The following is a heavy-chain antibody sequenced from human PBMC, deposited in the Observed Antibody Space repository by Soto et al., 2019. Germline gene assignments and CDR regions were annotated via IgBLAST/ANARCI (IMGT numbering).Heavy chain of an antibody. CDR2: IYPGDSDT. J-gene: IGHJ4*02. D-gene: IGHD3-9*01. Sequence: GASLKISCKGSGYSLTSYWIGWVCQMPGKGLEWMGIIYPGDSDTRYSPSFQGQVTISADKSISTAYLQWSSLKASDTAMDYCARGGDTLTGYYLLDDWGKGTLGTVAA. CDR3: ARGGDTLTGYYLLDD. V-gene: IGHV5-51*01. CDR1: GYSLTSYW.